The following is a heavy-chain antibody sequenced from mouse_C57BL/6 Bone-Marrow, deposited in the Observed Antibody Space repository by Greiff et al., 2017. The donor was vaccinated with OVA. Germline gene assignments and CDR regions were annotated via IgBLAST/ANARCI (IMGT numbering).Heavy chain of an antibody. V-gene: IGHV1-64*01. CDR1: GYTFTSYW. Sequence: VQLQQPGAELVKPGASVKLSCKASGYTFTSYWMHWVKQRPGQGLEWIGMIHPNSGSTNYNEKFKSKATLTVDTSSSTAYMQLSSLTSEDSAVYYCADSNYDYFDYWGQGTTLTVSS. J-gene: IGHJ2*01. D-gene: IGHD2-5*01. CDR2: IHPNSGST. CDR3: ADSNYDYFDY.